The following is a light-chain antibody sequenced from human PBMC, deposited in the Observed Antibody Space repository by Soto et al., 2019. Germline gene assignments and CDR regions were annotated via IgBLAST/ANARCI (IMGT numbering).Light chain of an antibody. CDR2: GDN. V-gene: IGLV1-40*01. CDR1: SSNIGAGYD. Sequence: QSVRTQPPSVSGAPGQRVTISCTGSSSNIGAGYDVHWYQQLPGTAPKLLIYGDNNRPSGVPDRFHGSKSVTSASLAITGLQAEDEADYYCQSYDSSLSAWVFGGGTKLTVL. CDR3: QSYDSSLSAWV. J-gene: IGLJ3*02.